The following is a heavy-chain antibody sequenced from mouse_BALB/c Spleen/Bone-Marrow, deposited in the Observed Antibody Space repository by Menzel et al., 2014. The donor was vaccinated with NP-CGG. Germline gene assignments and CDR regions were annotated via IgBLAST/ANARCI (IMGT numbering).Heavy chain of an antibody. V-gene: IGHV1-5*01. CDR1: GYTFTSYW. Sequence: EVKLLESGTVLARPGASVKMSCKASGYTFTSYWMHWVKQRPGQDLEWIGAVYPGNSDTIYNQKFKGKANLTAVTSTSTAYMELSSLTNEDSAVYYCTSDYDDYWGQGTTLTVSS. CDR2: VYPGNSDT. CDR3: TSDYDDY. J-gene: IGHJ2*01. D-gene: IGHD2-4*01.